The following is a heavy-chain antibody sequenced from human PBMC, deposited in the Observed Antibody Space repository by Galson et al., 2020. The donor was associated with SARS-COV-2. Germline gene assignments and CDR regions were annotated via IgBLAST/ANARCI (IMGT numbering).Heavy chain of an antibody. CDR3: ARDSPPNFGEETFDI. D-gene: IGHD4-17*01. J-gene: IGHJ3*02. V-gene: IGHV4-31*03. CDR1: GDYLISGGYY. Sequence: ASETLSLTCTVSGDYLISGGYYWTWIRQHPGKGLEWMGFIYHTGRTNYNPSLKSRIAMSLDTSKNQFSLQLSSVTAADSAVYYCARDSPPNFGEETFDIWGQGAMVTISS. CDR2: IYHTGRT.